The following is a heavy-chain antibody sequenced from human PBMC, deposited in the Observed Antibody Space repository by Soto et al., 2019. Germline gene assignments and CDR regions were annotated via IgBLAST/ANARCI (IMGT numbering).Heavy chain of an antibody. V-gene: IGHV4-39*01. D-gene: IGHD3-3*01. CDR2: MYYSGST. CDR3: AWIKIVGILTYYMDV. Sequence: SETLSLTCTVSGNSISSSSSYYWGWIRQPPGKGLEWIANMYYSGSTYYNPSLKSRVTISLEMSKNQVSLKLSSVTAADTAVYYCAWIKIVGILTYYMDVWGKGTTVTVSS. CDR1: GNSISSSSSYY. J-gene: IGHJ6*03.